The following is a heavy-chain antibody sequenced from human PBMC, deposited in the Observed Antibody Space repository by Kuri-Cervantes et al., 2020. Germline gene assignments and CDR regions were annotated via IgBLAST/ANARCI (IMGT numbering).Heavy chain of an antibody. Sequence: GGSLRLSCAAAGFTFSSYAMSWVRQAPGKGLEWVSAISGSGGSTYYADSVKGRFTISRDNSKNTLYLQMNSLRAEDTAVYYCAKVVGAGCYRIDAFDIWGKGTTVTVSS. D-gene: IGHD3-10*01. J-gene: IGHJ3*02. CDR1: GFTFSSYA. V-gene: IGHV3-23*01. CDR3: AKVVGAGCYRIDAFDI. CDR2: ISGSGGST.